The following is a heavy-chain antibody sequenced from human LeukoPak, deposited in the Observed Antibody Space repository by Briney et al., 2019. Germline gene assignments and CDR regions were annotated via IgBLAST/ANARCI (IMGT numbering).Heavy chain of an antibody. CDR1: GFTVSSNY. Sequence: GGSLRLSCAASGFTVSSNYMSWVRQAPGKGLEWVSVIYGGGSTYYSDSVKGGFTISRDNAKTSLYLQMNSLRAEDTAVYYCARAVVTGSHFDYWGQGTLVTVSS. J-gene: IGHJ4*02. D-gene: IGHD2-21*02. CDR3: ARAVVTGSHFDY. V-gene: IGHV3-53*01. CDR2: IYGGGST.